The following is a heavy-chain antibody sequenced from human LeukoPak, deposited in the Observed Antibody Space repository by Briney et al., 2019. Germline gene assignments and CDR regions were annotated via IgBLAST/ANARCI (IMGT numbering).Heavy chain of an antibody. CDR1: GFTFTTYY. J-gene: IGHJ4*02. CDR2: ISPSGGST. Sequence: ASVKVSGKASGFTFTTYYMHWVRQAPGQGLEWMGIISPSGGSTSYTQKFQGRVTMTRDMSTSTVYMELSSLRSEDTAVYYCARETRGVPGAIAAVKGFDYWGQGTLVTVSS. D-gene: IGHD6-13*01. CDR3: ARETRGVPGAIAAVKGFDY. V-gene: IGHV1-46*01.